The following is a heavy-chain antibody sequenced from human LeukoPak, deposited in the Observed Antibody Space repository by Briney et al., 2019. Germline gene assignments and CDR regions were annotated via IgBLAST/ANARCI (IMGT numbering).Heavy chain of an antibody. D-gene: IGHD5-12*01. CDR1: GGSISSYY. CDR3: ARAPPRIYSGYYLRGSGDSFDY. Sequence: SETLSLTCTVSGGSISSYYWSWIRQPPGKGLEWIGYIYYSGSTNYNPSLKSRVTISVDTSKNQFSLKLSSVAAADTAVYYCARAPPRIYSGYYLRGSGDSFDYWGQGTLVTVSS. V-gene: IGHV4-59*01. J-gene: IGHJ4*02. CDR2: IYYSGST.